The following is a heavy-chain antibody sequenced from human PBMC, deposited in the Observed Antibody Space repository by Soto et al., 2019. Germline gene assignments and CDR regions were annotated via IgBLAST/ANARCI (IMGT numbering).Heavy chain of an antibody. D-gene: IGHD6-13*01. CDR2: ISSSSSYI. Sequence: PWGSLRLSCAASGFTFSSYSMNWVRQAPGKGLEWVSSISSSSSYIYYAYSVKGRFTISRDNAKNSLYLQMNSLRDEDTAVYYCERDQEKQQPAQFXMDVGGQGTTVXVXS. J-gene: IGHJ6*02. V-gene: IGHV3-21*01. CDR3: ERDQEKQQPAQFXMDV. CDR1: GFTFSSYS.